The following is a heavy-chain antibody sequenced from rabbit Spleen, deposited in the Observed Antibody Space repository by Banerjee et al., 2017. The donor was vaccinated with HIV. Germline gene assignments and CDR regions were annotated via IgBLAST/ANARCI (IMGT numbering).Heavy chain of an antibody. J-gene: IGHJ4*01. CDR2: INAVTGKD. CDR3: ARDLTGVISWNIGW. V-gene: IGHV1S45*01. CDR1: GLSFSNKAD. D-gene: IGHD4-1*01. Sequence: QEQLVESGGGLATPDGSLELSCTASGLSFSNKADMCSVRQDPGKGLERIACINAVTGKDVYACWAKGQFDFSTTSPTTVTLQVSSLSGAETATFFSARDLTGVISWNIGWWGPGTLVTVS.